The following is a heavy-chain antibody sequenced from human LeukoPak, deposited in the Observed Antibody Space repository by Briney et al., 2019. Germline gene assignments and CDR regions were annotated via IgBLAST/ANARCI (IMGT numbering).Heavy chain of an antibody. CDR3: AKDLTASGGYGFDY. Sequence: GGSLRLSCASSGFTFNNYAISWVRQAPGKGLEWVATISGSGGRTYYADSVKGRFTISRDNSKNTVLLQMKNLRVEHTAVYYCAKDLTASGGYGFDYWGQGTLVTVSS. V-gene: IGHV3-23*01. CDR1: GFTFNNYA. D-gene: IGHD5-12*01. J-gene: IGHJ4*02. CDR2: ISGSGGRT.